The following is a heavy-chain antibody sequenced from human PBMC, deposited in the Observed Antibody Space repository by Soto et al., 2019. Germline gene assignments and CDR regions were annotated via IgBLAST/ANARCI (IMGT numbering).Heavy chain of an antibody. Sequence: PGGSLRLSCAASGFTFSSYWMSWVRQAPGKGLEWVANIKQDGSEKYYVDSVKGRFTNSRDNAKNSLYLQMNSLRAEDTAVYYCARDQRIFGVVIPHDYWGQGTLVTVSS. V-gene: IGHV3-7*01. J-gene: IGHJ4*02. CDR3: ARDQRIFGVVIPHDY. CDR2: IKQDGSEK. CDR1: GFTFSSYW. D-gene: IGHD3-3*01.